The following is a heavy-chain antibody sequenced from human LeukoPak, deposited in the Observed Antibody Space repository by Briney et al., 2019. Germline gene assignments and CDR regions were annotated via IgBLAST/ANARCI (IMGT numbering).Heavy chain of an antibody. CDR1: GFTFSSYS. V-gene: IGHV3-15*01. CDR2: IISKSDGGTT. CDR3: LAQYYFDY. Sequence: GVLRLSCAASGFTFSSYSMSWVRQTPGKRLEWIGRIISKSDGGTTDYAAPVKDRFIISRDDSKGTLYLQLNSLRTDDTAVYYCLAQYYFDYWGRGTLVTVSS. D-gene: IGHD5-24*01. J-gene: IGHJ4*02.